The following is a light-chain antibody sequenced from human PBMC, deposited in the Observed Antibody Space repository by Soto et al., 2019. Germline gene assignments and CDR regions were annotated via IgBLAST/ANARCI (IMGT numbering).Light chain of an antibody. J-gene: IGKJ5*01. CDR1: QSVSTY. Sequence: DIVLTQSPATLSLSPGERATLSCWASQSVSTYLAWYQQKPGQAPRLLIYDASSRATGIPASLSGSASGTDFPLTISSLAPEDFAVYYCQQRSNRITFGHGTRLEIK. CDR2: DAS. V-gene: IGKV3-11*01. CDR3: QQRSNRIT.